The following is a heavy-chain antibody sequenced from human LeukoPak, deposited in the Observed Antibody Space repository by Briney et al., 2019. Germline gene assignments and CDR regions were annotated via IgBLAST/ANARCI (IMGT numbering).Heavy chain of an antibody. CDR3: AKSGPLTGTVMRGFDS. Sequence: GGSLRLSCAASGFTFSSYSMNWVRQAPGKGLEWVSAIRGSGGDTFYADSVKGRFTISRDNSKNTLYLQMSSLRAEDTAVYYCAKSGPLTGTVMRGFDSWGQGALVTVSS. J-gene: IGHJ4*02. CDR2: IRGSGGDT. CDR1: GFTFSSYS. V-gene: IGHV3-23*01. D-gene: IGHD3-9*01.